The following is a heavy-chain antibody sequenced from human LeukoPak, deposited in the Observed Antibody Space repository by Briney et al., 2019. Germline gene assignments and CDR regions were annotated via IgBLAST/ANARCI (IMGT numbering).Heavy chain of an antibody. D-gene: IGHD3-22*01. CDR2: IIPIFGTA. J-gene: IGHJ4*02. V-gene: IGHV1-69*05. CDR1: GGTLSSYA. Sequence: ASVKASCKASGGTLSSYAISWVRQAPGQGLEWMGGIIPIFGTANYAQKFQGRVTITTDESTSTAYMELSSLRSEDTAVYYCASPAIPITMTGYYFDYWGQGTLDTVSS. CDR3: ASPAIPITMTGYYFDY.